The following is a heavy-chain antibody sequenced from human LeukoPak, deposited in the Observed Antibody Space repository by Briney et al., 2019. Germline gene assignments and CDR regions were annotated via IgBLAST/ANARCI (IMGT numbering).Heavy chain of an antibody. D-gene: IGHD2-2*01. V-gene: IGHV4-39*07. CDR3: ARDAGHQLSRRNYYAMDV. Sequence: PGGSLRLSCAASGFTFSSYSMNWVRQPPGKGLEWIGSIYYGGSSYYNPSLKSRVTISVDTSNNQFSLKVNSVTAADTAVYYCARDAGHQLSRRNYYAMDVWGQGTTVTVSS. CDR1: GFTFSSYS. CDR2: IYYGGSS. J-gene: IGHJ6*02.